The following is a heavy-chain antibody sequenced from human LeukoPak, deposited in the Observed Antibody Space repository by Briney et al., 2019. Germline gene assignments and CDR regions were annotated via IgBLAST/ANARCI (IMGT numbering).Heavy chain of an antibody. D-gene: IGHD3-3*01. CDR3: ARGRYNYDFWSGYYNGWFDP. CDR2: INHSGST. CDR1: GGSFSGYY. J-gene: IGHJ5*02. V-gene: IGHV4-34*01. Sequence: PSETLSLTCAVYGGSFSGYYWSWIRQPPGKGLEWIGEINHSGSTNYNPSLKSRVTISVDTSKNQFSLKLSSVTAADTAVYYCARGRYNYDFWSGYYNGWFDPWGQGTLVTVSS.